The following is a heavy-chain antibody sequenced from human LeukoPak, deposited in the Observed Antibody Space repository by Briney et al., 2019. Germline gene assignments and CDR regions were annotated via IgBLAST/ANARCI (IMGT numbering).Heavy chain of an antibody. CDR2: IYYSGST. CDR3: ARLEKYYDFWSGYYTRTGRFDP. D-gene: IGHD3-3*01. V-gene: IGHV4-59*01. CDR1: GGSISSYY. J-gene: IGHJ5*02. Sequence: SETLSLTCTVSGGSISSYYWSWIRQPPGKGLEWIGYIYYSGSTNYNPSLKSRVTMSVDTSKNQFSLKLSSVTAADTAVYYCARLEKYYDFWSGYYTRTGRFDPWGQGTLVTASS.